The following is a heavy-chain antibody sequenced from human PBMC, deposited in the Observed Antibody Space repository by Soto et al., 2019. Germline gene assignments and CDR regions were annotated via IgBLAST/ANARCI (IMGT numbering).Heavy chain of an antibody. V-gene: IGHV3-48*04. Sequence: GGSLRLSCAASGFTFSSYSMNWVRQAPGKGLEWASYIRSSSSTIYYADSVKGRFSISRDNAKTSLYLQMNSLRAEDTAVYYCARAQGYGSGSHSRDAFDFWGQGTMVTVSS. CDR2: IRSSSSTI. CDR1: GFTFSSYS. CDR3: ARAQGYGSGSHSRDAFDF. D-gene: IGHD3-10*01. J-gene: IGHJ3*01.